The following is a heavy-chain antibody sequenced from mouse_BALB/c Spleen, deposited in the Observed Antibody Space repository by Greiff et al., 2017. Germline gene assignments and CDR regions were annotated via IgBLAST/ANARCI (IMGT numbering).Heavy chain of an antibody. CDR1: GFNIKDYY. CDR2: IDPENGDT. J-gene: IGHJ1*01. CDR3: NAHKYYYGSSKNWYFDV. Sequence: DVKLQESGAELVRPGASVKLSCTASGFNIKDYYMHWVKQRPEQGLEWIGWIDPENGDTEYAPKFQGKATMTADTSSNTAYLQLSSLTSEDTAVYYCNAHKYYYGSSKNWYFDVWGAGTTVTVSS. D-gene: IGHD1-1*01. V-gene: IGHV14-4*02.